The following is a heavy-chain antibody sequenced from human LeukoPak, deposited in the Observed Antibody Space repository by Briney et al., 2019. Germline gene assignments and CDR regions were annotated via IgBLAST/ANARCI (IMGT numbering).Heavy chain of an antibody. CDR2: ISGSGGNT. CDR3: ARTNWGTAGFDY. CDR1: EFSFSTYA. J-gene: IGHJ4*02. V-gene: IGHV3-23*01. D-gene: IGHD3-16*01. Sequence: GGSLRLSCAASEFSFSTYAMSWVRQAPGKGLEWVSTISGSGGNTYYADSVKGRFTISRDTSKNPLYLQMNSLRVEDTAVYYCARTNWGTAGFDYWGQGTMVTVSS.